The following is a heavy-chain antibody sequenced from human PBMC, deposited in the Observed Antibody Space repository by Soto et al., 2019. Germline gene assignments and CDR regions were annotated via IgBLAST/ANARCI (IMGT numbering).Heavy chain of an antibody. D-gene: IGHD2-21*02. Sequence: QITLKESGPTLVKPTQTLTLTCTFSGFSLSTSGVGVGWIRKPPGTALEWLALIYWDDDKRYSPSLRSRLTISKDTSKNQVVLTMTNMDPVDTATYYCIQSRCGGDCLQSYASHYYYGMDVWGQGTTVTVSS. CDR3: IQSRCGGDCLQSYASHYYYGMDV. J-gene: IGHJ6*02. V-gene: IGHV2-5*02. CDR1: GFSLSTSGVG. CDR2: IYWDDDK.